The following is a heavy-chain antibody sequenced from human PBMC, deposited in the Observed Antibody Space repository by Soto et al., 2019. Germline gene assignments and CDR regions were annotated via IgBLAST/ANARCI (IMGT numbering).Heavy chain of an antibody. CDR2: IYPGDSDT. J-gene: IGHJ6*01. V-gene: IGHV5-51*01. CDR1: GYSFTSYW. CDR3: GRRGCSGGSCSIPRRVLYGAFGMDG. Sequence: GESLKISCKRSGYSFTSYWIGWVRQMPGKGLEWMGIIYPGDSDTRYSPSFQGQVTISADKSISTAYLQWSSLKTSDTAMYYCGRRGCSGGSCSIPRRVLYGAFGMDGWGEGTTVTV. D-gene: IGHD2-15*01.